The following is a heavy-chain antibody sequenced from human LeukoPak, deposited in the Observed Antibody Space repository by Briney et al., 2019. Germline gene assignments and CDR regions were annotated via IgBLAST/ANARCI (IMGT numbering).Heavy chain of an antibody. D-gene: IGHD3-10*01. Sequence: GGSLRLSCAASGFTFSSYWMSWVRQAPGKGLEWVANIKQDGSEKYYVDSVKGRFTISRDNAKNSLYLQMNSLRAEDTAVYYCARESDYYGSGSYYSPELDPWGQGTLVTVSS. CDR3: ARESDYYGSGSYYSPELDP. CDR2: IKQDGSEK. V-gene: IGHV3-7*01. J-gene: IGHJ5*02. CDR1: GFTFSSYW.